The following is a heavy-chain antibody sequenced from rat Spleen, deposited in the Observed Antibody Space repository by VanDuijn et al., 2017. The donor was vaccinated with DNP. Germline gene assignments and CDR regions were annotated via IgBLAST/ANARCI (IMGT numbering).Heavy chain of an antibody. Sequence: QVQLKESGPGLVQPSQTLSLTCSLSGFSLTSYSVSWVRQPPGKGLEWVAAISSGGNTYYNSALESRLSISRDTSKSQVLLEMHSLQTEDTAMYFCDRSLSSYIDAMVACGQGTSGTVSS. CDR1: GFSLTSYS. V-gene: IGHV2-6*01. CDR3: DRSLSSYIDAMVA. J-gene: IGHJ4*01. D-gene: IGHD1-2*01. CDR2: ISSGGNT.